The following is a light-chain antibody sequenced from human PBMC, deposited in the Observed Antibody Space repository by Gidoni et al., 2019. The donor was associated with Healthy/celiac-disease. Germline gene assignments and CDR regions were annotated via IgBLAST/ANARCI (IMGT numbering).Light chain of an antibody. Sequence: EIVMTQSPLSLPVTPGEPASISCRSSQSLLHSNGYNYLDWYLQKPGQSPQLLIYLGSNRASGVPDRFSGSGPGTDFTLKISRVEAEDVGVYYCMQALQTPTFGGGTKVEIK. CDR3: MQALQTPT. V-gene: IGKV2-28*01. CDR2: LGS. J-gene: IGKJ4*01. CDR1: QSLLHSNGYNY.